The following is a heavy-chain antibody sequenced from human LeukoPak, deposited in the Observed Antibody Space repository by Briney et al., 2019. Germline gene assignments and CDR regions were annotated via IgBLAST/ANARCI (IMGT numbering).Heavy chain of an antibody. CDR3: AKDRYFDWFPDY. CDR1: GFTFSSYG. V-gene: IGHV3-30*18. D-gene: IGHD3-9*01. CDR2: ISYDGSNK. Sequence: GGSLTLSCAASGFTFSSYGMHWVRQAPGKGLECVAVISYDGSNKYYADSVKGRFTISRDNSKNTLYLQMNSLRAEDTAVYYCAKDRYFDWFPDYWGQGTLVTVSS. J-gene: IGHJ4*02.